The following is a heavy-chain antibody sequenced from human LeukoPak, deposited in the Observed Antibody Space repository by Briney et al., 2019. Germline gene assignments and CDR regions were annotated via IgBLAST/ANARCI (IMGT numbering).Heavy chain of an antibody. J-gene: IGHJ6*02. CDR1: GFTFSSYA. V-gene: IGHV3-74*03. Sequence: PGGSLRLSCAASGFTFSSYAMSWVRQAPGKGLVWVSHINGDGSRATYADSVKGRFTVSRDNAKSTLYLQMNSLRDEDTAVYYCARDRSYALDVWGQGTTVTVSS. CDR2: INGDGSRA. CDR3: ARDRSYALDV.